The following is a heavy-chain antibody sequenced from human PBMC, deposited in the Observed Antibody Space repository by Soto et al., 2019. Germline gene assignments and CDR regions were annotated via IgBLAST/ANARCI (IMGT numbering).Heavy chain of an antibody. Sequence: QVQLVQSGAEVKKPGASVKVSCKASGYTFTSYYMHWVRQAPGQGLEWMGWMNSNSGNTGYAQKFQGRVTMTRNTSISTAYMELSSLRSEDTAVYYCARGLLRGYSSGWYVNYYGMDVWGQGTTVTVSS. CDR3: ARGLLRGYSSGWYVNYYGMDV. V-gene: IGHV1-8*02. J-gene: IGHJ6*02. CDR2: MNSNSGNT. CDR1: GYTFTSYY. D-gene: IGHD6-19*01.